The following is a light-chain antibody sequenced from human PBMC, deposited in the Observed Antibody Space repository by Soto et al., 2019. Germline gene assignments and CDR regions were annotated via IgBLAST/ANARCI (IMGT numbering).Light chain of an antibody. J-gene: IGKJ4*01. CDR2: AAS. V-gene: IGKV1-39*01. CDR1: QSLSSF. CDR3: QQSYSTPPT. Sequence: DIPMTQSPSSLSASAGDRVTITCRASQSLSSFLNWYQQKPGKAPKLLIYAASSLQSGVPSRFSGSGSGTHFTLTISSLQPEDFATYYCQQSYSTPPTFGGGTKVEIK.